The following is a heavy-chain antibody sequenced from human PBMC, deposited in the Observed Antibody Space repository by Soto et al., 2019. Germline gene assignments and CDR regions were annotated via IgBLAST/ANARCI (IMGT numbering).Heavy chain of an antibody. V-gene: IGHV4-39*01. CDR2: IYYSGST. CDR3: ARLTYYDFWSGYLTNYYGMDV. D-gene: IGHD3-3*01. J-gene: IGHJ6*02. Sequence: QLQLQESGPGLVKPSETLSLTCTVSGGSISSSSYYWGWIRQPPGKGLEWIGSIYYSGSTYYNPSLKSRVSISVATSKNQFSLKLSSVTAADTAVYYCARLTYYDFWSGYLTNYYGMDVWGQGTTVTVSS. CDR1: GGSISSSSYY.